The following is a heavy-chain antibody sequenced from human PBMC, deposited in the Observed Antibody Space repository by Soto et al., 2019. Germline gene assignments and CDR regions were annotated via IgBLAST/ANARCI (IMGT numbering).Heavy chain of an antibody. Sequence: ASVKVSCKASGYTVTGYYIHWVRQAPGQGLEWMGWINPYRGATNYAQKFQGRVTMTGVTSISTAYMDLSRLRSDDTAVYYCARDSLKYTSSSSYFYGMDVWGHGTTVPVSS. V-gene: IGHV1-2*02. CDR3: ARDSLKYTSSSSYFYGMDV. CDR1: GYTVTGYY. D-gene: IGHD6-6*01. CDR2: INPYRGAT. J-gene: IGHJ6*02.